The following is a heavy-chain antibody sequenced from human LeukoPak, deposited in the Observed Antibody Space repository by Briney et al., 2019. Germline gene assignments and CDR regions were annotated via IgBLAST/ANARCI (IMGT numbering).Heavy chain of an antibody. V-gene: IGHV4-4*07. J-gene: IGHJ3*02. D-gene: IGHD2-2*01. CDR1: GGSISSYY. Sequence: SETLSLTCTVSGGSISSYYWSWIRQPAGKGLKWIGRIYTSGSTNYNPSLKSRVTMSVDTSKNQFSLKLSSVTAADTAVYYCARMGILGYCSSTSCHDAFDIWGQGTMVTVSS. CDR3: ARMGILGYCSSTSCHDAFDI. CDR2: IYTSGST.